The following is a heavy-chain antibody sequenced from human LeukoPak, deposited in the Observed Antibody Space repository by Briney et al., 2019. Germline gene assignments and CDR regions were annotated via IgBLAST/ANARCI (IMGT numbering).Heavy chain of an antibody. CDR3: ARGEFIAAAGIGGDY. J-gene: IGHJ4*02. V-gene: IGHV1-2*02. Sequence: GASVKVSCKASGYTFTGYYMHWVRQAPGQGLEWMGWINPNSGGTNYAQKFQGRVTMTRDTSISTAYMELSRLRSDDTAVYYCARGEFIAAAGIGGDYWGQGTLVTVSS. CDR2: INPNSGGT. D-gene: IGHD6-13*01. CDR1: GYTFTGYY.